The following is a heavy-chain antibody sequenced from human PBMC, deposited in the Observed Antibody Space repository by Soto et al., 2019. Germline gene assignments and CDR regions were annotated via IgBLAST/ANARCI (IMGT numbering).Heavy chain of an antibody. J-gene: IGHJ4*02. V-gene: IGHV3-7*01. CDR2: IKQDGSEE. Sequence: GGSLRLSCAASGFTFSSYWMSWVRQTPGKGLEWVANIKQDGSEEYYVDSVKGRFTISRDNAKNSLYLQMNNLRAEDTAVYYCARDDGIRCVDYWGLGTLVTVSS. D-gene: IGHD4-17*01. CDR3: ARDDGIRCVDY. CDR1: GFTFSSYW.